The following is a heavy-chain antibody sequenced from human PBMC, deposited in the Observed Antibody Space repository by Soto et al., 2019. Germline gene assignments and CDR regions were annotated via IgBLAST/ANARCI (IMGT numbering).Heavy chain of an antibody. D-gene: IGHD5-18*01. V-gene: IGHV1-69*17. Sequence: QVQLVQSGAEVKKPGSSVKVSCKASGGTFSSYAISWVRQAPGQGLEWMGGIIPLFAIPNYAQKFQGRLTIIADRSTSTVYMDLSSLRSEDTAVYYCVSFYDSNGGWVYSDFWGQGTLVTVSS. CDR3: VSFYDSNGGWVYSDF. J-gene: IGHJ4*02. CDR2: IIPLFAIP. CDR1: GGTFSSYA.